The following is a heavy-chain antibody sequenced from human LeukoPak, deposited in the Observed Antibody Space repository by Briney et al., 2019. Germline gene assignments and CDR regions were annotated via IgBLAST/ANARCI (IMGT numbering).Heavy chain of an antibody. V-gene: IGHV4-30-4*01. CDR2: IYYSGST. J-gene: IGHJ4*02. Sequence: SETLSLTCTVSGGSISSGDYYWIWLRQPPGEGLEWIGYIYYSGSTYYNPSLKSRVTISVDTSKNQFSLKLSSVTAADTAVYYCARVAQLWLLDYWGQGTLVTVSS. CDR1: GGSISSGDYY. D-gene: IGHD5-18*01. CDR3: ARVAQLWLLDY.